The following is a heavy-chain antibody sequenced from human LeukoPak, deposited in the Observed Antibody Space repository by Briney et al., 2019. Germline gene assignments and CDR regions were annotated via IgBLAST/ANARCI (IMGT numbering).Heavy chain of an antibody. J-gene: IGHJ4*02. V-gene: IGHV1-18*01. CDR3: ARQLYYYDSSGYYYYFDY. CDR1: GYTFNTYG. Sequence: ASVKVSCKASGYTFNTYGITWVRQAPGQGLEWMGWISGYNGKTKYAQKLQDRVTMTTDTSTTTAYMELRSLRSDDTAVYYCARQLYYYDSSGYYYYFDYWGQGTLVTVSS. CDR2: ISGYNGKT. D-gene: IGHD3-22*01.